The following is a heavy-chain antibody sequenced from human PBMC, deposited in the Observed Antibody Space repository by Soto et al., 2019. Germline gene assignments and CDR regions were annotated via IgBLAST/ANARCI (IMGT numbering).Heavy chain of an antibody. D-gene: IGHD3-22*01. V-gene: IGHV4-4*02. Sequence: SETLSLTCVVSGNSISTTNWWSWVRQSPGKGLEWIGEIYHSGSTNYNPSLKSRVTISVDKSKNQFSLKLSSVTAADTAVYYCARDVGYHYDGSPSGQFDFWGQGTLVT. J-gene: IGHJ4*02. CDR1: GNSISTTNW. CDR2: IYHSGST. CDR3: ARDVGYHYDGSPSGQFDF.